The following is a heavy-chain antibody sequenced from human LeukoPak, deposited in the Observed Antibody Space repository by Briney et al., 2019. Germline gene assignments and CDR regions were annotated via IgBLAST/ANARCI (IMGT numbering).Heavy chain of an antibody. D-gene: IGHD6-19*01. CDR3: ARDVSGWYYFDY. CDR2: ISSSSSYI. Sequence: GGSLRLSCAASGFTFSSCSMNWVRQAPGKGLEWVSSISSSSSYIYADSVKGRFTISRDNAKNSLYLQMNSLRAEDTAVYYCARDVSGWYYFDYWGQGTLVTVSS. J-gene: IGHJ4*02. CDR1: GFTFSSCS. V-gene: IGHV3-21*01.